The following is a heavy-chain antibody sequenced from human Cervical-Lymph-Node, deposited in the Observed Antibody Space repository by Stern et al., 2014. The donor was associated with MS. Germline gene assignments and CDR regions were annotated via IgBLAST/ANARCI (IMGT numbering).Heavy chain of an antibody. CDR1: GFPLSIYS. Sequence: VQLVQSGGGLVQPGGSLSLSCAASGFPLSIYSMNWVRQAPGKGLEWVSYISTISTIYYADSVKGRFTISRDNAKNSLYLQMNSLRAEDTAVYFCARDDWVERLDSWGQGTLVTVSS. V-gene: IGHV3-48*01. CDR3: ARDDWVERLDS. J-gene: IGHJ5*01. D-gene: IGHD1-1*01. CDR2: ISTISTI.